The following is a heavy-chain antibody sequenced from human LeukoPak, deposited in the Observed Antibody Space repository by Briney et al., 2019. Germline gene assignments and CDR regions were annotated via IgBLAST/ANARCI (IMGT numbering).Heavy chain of an antibody. J-gene: IGHJ4*02. D-gene: IGHD1-1*01. Sequence: ASVKVSCKASGYTFTSYYMHWVRQAPGQGLEWMGIISPSGGSTSYAQKFQGRVTMTRDTSTSTVYMELSSLRSEDTAVYYCARVGYTQLFDYWGQGTLVTVSS. CDR1: GYTFTSYY. CDR2: ISPSGGST. V-gene: IGHV1-46*01. CDR3: ARVGYTQLFDY.